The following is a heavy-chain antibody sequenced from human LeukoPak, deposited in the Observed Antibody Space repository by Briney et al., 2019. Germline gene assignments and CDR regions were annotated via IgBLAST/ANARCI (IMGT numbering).Heavy chain of an antibody. Sequence: ASVKVSCKASGYTFTGYYMHWVRQAPGQGLEWMGWINPNSGGTNYAQKFQGRVTMTRDTSISTAYMELSRLRSDDTAVYYCAREAAIGSNWFDPWGQGTLVTVSS. CDR3: AREAAIGSNWFDP. CDR1: GYTFTGYY. D-gene: IGHD2-2*01. CDR2: INPNSGGT. V-gene: IGHV1-2*02. J-gene: IGHJ5*02.